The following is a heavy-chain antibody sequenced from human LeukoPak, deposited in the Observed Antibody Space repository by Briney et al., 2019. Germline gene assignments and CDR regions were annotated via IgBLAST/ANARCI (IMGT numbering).Heavy chain of an antibody. V-gene: IGHV3-30*04. CDR2: ISYDGSNK. CDR3: ARGHVYAMEH. CDR1: GFTFSSYA. D-gene: IGHD3-16*01. Sequence: PGRSLRLSCAASGFTFSSYAMHWVRQAPGKGLEWVAVISYDGSNKYYADSVKGRFTISRDNSKNTLYLQMNSLRAEDTAVYHCARGHVYAMEHWGQGTLVTVSS. J-gene: IGHJ1*01.